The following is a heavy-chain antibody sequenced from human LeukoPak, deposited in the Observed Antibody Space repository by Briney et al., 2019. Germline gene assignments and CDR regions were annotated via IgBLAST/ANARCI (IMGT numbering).Heavy chain of an antibody. Sequence: TSQTLSLTCIVSGGSISSGHYYWNWIRQHPGKGLEWIGFIYYNGKTYYNPSLKSRVTISVDSSQNQFSLNLSSVTAADTAVYYCARAGNRYDILTGYVYYFDYWGQGTLVTVSS. V-gene: IGHV4-31*03. CDR1: GGSISSGHYY. CDR2: IYYNGKT. J-gene: IGHJ4*02. CDR3: ARAGNRYDILTGYVYYFDY. D-gene: IGHD3-9*01.